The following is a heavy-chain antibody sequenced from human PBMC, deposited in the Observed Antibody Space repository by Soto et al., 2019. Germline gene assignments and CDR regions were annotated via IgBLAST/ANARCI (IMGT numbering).Heavy chain of an antibody. Sequence: EVQLLDSGGGLVQPGGSLRLSCEASGFTFSSSDMCWVRQAPGKGLEWISSITTSGARTFYADSVKGRFTISRDNSKNPLYLKMNRRRGADLAVFFWGKGGGGDHGDWGQGSPVAVSS. CDR2: ITTSGART. J-gene: IGHJ4*02. D-gene: IGHD3-16*01. CDR3: GKGGGGDHGD. V-gene: IGHV3-23*01. CDR1: GFTFSSSD.